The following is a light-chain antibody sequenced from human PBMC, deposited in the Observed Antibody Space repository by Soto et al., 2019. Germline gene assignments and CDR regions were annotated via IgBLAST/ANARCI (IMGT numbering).Light chain of an antibody. J-gene: IGKJ5*01. CDR1: QSVSSY. CDR3: QQRSNWPIT. V-gene: IGKV3-11*01. CDR2: DAS. Sequence: EIVLTQSPATLSFSPGERATLSCRTRQSVSSYFAWYQQKPGRAPRLLIYDASNRATGIPARFIGSGSGTDFTLTISSLEPEDFAVYYCQQRSNWPITFCQGTRLEIK.